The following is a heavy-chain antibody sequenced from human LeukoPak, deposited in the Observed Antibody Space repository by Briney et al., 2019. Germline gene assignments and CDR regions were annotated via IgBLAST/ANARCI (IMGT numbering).Heavy chain of an antibody. Sequence: ASVKVSCKASGYTFTDYYMHWVRQAPGQGLEWMGWINPNSGGTNYAQKFQGRVTMTTDTSISTAYMEVSRLRSDDTAVYYCARVRIGQLLDKYYSYAMDVWGQGTTVTVSS. J-gene: IGHJ6*02. CDR3: ARVRIGQLLDKYYSYAMDV. V-gene: IGHV1-2*02. CDR1: GYTFTDYY. CDR2: INPNSGGT. D-gene: IGHD6-13*01.